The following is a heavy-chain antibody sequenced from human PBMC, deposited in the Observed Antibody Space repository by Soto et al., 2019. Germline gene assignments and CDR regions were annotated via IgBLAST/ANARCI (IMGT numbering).Heavy chain of an antibody. CDR1: GFTFSSYA. CDR3: ARDFSPPTTVTTDYGMDV. Sequence: QPGGSLRLSCAASGFTFSSYAMHWVRQAPGKGLEWVAVISYDGSNKYYADSVKGRFTISRDNSKNTLYLQMNSLRAEDTAVYYCARDFSPPTTVTTDYGMDVWGHGTTVTVSS. D-gene: IGHD4-4*01. V-gene: IGHV3-30-3*01. J-gene: IGHJ6*02. CDR2: ISYDGSNK.